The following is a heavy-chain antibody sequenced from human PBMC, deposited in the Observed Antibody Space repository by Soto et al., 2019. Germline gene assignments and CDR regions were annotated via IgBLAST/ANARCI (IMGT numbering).Heavy chain of an antibody. CDR2: IYYTEST. D-gene: IGHD2-15*01. CDR1: GGSISSGGYY. J-gene: IGHJ5*02. Sequence: SETLSLTCTVSGGSISSGGYYWSWIRQHPGKGLEWIGYIYYTESTYYNPSLKSRVTISIGTSKNQFSLKLSSVTAADTAVYYCARVSMGYCSAGTCYSFWFDPWGQGTLVTVSS. V-gene: IGHV4-31*03. CDR3: ARVSMGYCSAGTCYSFWFDP.